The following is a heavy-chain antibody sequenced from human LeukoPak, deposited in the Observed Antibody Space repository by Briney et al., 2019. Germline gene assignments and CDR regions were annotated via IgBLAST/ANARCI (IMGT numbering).Heavy chain of an antibody. V-gene: IGHV3-48*02. J-gene: IGHJ3*02. CDR1: GFTFSRYW. Sequence: GGSLRLSCAASGFTFSRYWMSWVRQAPGKGLEWVSHIYSSDTTYADSVKGRFTISRDNAKNSLYLQMNSLRDEDTAVYYCARDLHYAFDIWGQGTMVTASS. D-gene: IGHD3-10*01. CDR3: ARDLHYAFDI. CDR2: IYSSDTT.